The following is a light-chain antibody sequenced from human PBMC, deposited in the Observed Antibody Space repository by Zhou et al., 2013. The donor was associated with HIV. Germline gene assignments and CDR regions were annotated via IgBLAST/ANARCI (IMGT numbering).Light chain of an antibody. CDR2: AAS. CDR1: QGIRDE. J-gene: IGKJ1*01. Sequence: AIQMTQSPSPLSASVGDRVTITCRASQGIRDELAWYQQKPGQAPNLLIYAASHLHTGVPSRFSGSGSGTDFTLTISSLQPEDFAIYYCQQYYSYPWTFGQGTRWNSN. V-gene: IGKV1-6*01. CDR3: QQYYSYPWT.